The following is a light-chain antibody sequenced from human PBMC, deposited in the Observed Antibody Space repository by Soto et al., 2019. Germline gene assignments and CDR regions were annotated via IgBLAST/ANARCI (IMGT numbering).Light chain of an antibody. Sequence: QSALTQPVSVSGSPGQSITISCTGSSSDVGTYNLVSWYQQHPGKAPKLIIYEGSKRPSGVSNRFSGSKSGNTASLTISGLQPEDEADYYCCSYAGSSTMVFGGGTKLTVL. J-gene: IGLJ2*01. CDR2: EGS. CDR3: CSYAGSSTMV. CDR1: SSDVGTYNL. V-gene: IGLV2-23*01.